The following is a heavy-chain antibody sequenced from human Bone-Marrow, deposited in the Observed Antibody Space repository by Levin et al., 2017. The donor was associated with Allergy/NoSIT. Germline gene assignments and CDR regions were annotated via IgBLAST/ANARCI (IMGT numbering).Heavy chain of an antibody. CDR3: ARPYSLGSSGYYMDY. V-gene: IGHV4-39*01. CDR1: GGSIINRSHY. CDR2: LFSSGKT. J-gene: IGHJ4*02. D-gene: IGHD3-22*01. Sequence: SQTLSLTCTVSGGSIINRSHYWGWIRQPPGKGLEWIGSLFSSGKTYYNPSLRSRVTISVDTSKNQFSLRLGSVTAADTGVYYCARPYSLGSSGYYMDYWGQGALVTVSS.